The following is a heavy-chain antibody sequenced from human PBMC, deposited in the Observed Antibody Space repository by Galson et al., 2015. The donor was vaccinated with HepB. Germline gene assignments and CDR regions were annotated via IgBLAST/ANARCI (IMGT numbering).Heavy chain of an antibody. D-gene: IGHD6-19*01. V-gene: IGHV1-58*01. J-gene: IGHJ6*02. CDR3: ARVRSSGFYYYYYGMDV. CDR1: GFTFTSSA. CDR2: IVVGSGNT. Sequence: SVKVSCKASGFTFTSSAVQWVRQARGQRLEWIGWIVVGSGNTNYAQKLQGRVTMTTDTSTSTAYMELRSLRSDDTAVYYCARVRSSGFYYYYYGMDVWGQGTTDTVSS.